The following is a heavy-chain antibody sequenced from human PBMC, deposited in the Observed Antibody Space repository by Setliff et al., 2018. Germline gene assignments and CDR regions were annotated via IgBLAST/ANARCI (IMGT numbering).Heavy chain of an antibody. CDR2: VSPIDDGKP. CDR3: AGQGPIFGSGLIPGFDQ. Sequence: ASVKVSCKASGYSFTSYDINWVRLAAGQGLEWMGWVSPIDDGKPGYAQKFQGRVTITWVTSISTAYMELSSLRSEDTAVYFCAGQGPIFGSGLIPGFDQWGQGTMVTVSS. D-gene: IGHD3-3*01. CDR1: GYSFTSYD. V-gene: IGHV1-8*01. J-gene: IGHJ4*02.